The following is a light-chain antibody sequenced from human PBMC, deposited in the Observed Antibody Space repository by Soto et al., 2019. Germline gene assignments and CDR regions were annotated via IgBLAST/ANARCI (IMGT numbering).Light chain of an antibody. CDR3: CSYAGSYTWV. CDR2: DVS. V-gene: IGLV2-11*01. Sequence: QSALTQPRSVSGSPGQSVTISCTGTSSDVGGYDYVSWYQHPPGKAPKLMIHDVSKRPSGVPDRFSGSKSGNTASLTISGLQADDEDDYYCCSYAGSYTWVFGGGTKLTVL. J-gene: IGLJ3*02. CDR1: SSDVGGYDY.